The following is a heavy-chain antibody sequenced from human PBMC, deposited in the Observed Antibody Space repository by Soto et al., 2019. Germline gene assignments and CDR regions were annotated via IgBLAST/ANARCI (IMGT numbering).Heavy chain of an antibody. D-gene: IGHD5-12*01. V-gene: IGHV4-30-4*02. Sequence: PAETLSLTCTVSGGSISSGDYYWSWIRQPPGKGLEWIGYIYYSGSTYYNPALKSRVTISVETSKNQCSLKLSAVTSADTAVYYCARVVRGAYVYFQHWGQGTLVTVSS. J-gene: IGHJ1*01. CDR1: GGSISSGDYY. CDR3: ARVVRGAYVYFQH. CDR2: IYYSGST.